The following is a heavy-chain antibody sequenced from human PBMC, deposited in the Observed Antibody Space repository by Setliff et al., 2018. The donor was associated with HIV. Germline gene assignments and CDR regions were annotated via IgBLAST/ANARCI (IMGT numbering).Heavy chain of an antibody. D-gene: IGHD4-17*01. CDR2: ISSGTRYI. CDR1: VFTFNNYG. J-gene: IGHJ3*02. Sequence: GGSLRLSCAASVFTFNNYGMNWVRQAPGKGLEWVASISSGTRYIHYADSVKGRFTISRDNVKNALYLQMNSLRAEDTAVYYCASGREQGLRHAFDIWGQGAMVTVSS. CDR3: ASGREQGLRHAFDI. V-gene: IGHV3-21*03.